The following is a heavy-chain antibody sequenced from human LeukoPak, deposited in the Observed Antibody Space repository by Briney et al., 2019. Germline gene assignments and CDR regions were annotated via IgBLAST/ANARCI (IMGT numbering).Heavy chain of an antibody. J-gene: IGHJ4*02. D-gene: IGHD2-2*01. Sequence: GGSLRLSCAASGFTFSSYGMHWVRQAPGKGLEWVACIRYDGSNKYYADSVKGRFTISRDNSKNTLYLQMNSLRAEDTAVYYCARGFYCSSTSCSTGFDYWGQGTLVTVSS. CDR3: ARGFYCSSTSCSTGFDY. CDR1: GFTFSSYG. V-gene: IGHV3-30*02. CDR2: IRYDGSNK.